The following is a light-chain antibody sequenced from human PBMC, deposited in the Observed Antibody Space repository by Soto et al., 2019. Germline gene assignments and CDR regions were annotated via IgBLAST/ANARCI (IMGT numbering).Light chain of an antibody. V-gene: IGKV3-15*01. CDR1: QSVSSN. CDR3: QQYNNWPPWT. Sequence: EIVLTQSPGTLSLSPGERATLSCRASQSVSSNLAWYQQKPGQAPRLLIYGASTRATGIPARFSGSGSGTEFTLTISSLQSEDFAVYYCQQYNNWPPWTFCQGTKVDIK. CDR2: GAS. J-gene: IGKJ1*01.